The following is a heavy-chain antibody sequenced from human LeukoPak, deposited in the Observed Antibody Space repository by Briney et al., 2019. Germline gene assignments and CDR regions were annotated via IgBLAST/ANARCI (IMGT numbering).Heavy chain of an antibody. CDR2: ITDDGTKQ. CDR1: GFTFTSYA. J-gene: IGHJ3*02. V-gene: IGHV3-30-3*01. Sequence: TGGSLRLSCAASGFTFTSYAIHWVRQTPGKGLEWVAVITDDGTKQYYTDATKGRFTISRDNSKNTVYLQMDSLRAEDTAVYYCAGCGYSYGFGCAFDIWGQGTMVTLSS. CDR3: AGCGYSYGFGCAFDI. D-gene: IGHD5-18*01.